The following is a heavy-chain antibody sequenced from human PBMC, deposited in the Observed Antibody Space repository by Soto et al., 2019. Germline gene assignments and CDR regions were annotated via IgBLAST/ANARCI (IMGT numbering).Heavy chain of an antibody. CDR2: ISGSGGST. CDR3: AKGESTMVRGLFYF. CDR1: GFTFSSYA. J-gene: IGHJ4*02. V-gene: IGHV3-23*01. Sequence: EVQLLESGGGLVQPGGSLRLSCAASGFTFSSYAMSWVRQAPGKGLEWVSAISGSGGSTYYADSVKGRFTISRDHSQNTLYLQMNRLRAEDTDVYYCAKGESTMVRGLFYFSGQGTLVTLSS. D-gene: IGHD3-10*01.